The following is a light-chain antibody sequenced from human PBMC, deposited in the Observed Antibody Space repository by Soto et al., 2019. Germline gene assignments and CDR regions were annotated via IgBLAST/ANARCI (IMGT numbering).Light chain of an antibody. CDR3: QQRSNWYT. Sequence: EIVLTQSPATLSLSPGERATLSCRASQSVSSYLAWYQQKPGQAPRLLIYDASSRATGIPARFSGSGSGTDFTLTISSLAPEDFAVYYCQQRSNWYTFGQGTKLEIK. CDR1: QSVSSY. J-gene: IGKJ2*01. CDR2: DAS. V-gene: IGKV3-11*01.